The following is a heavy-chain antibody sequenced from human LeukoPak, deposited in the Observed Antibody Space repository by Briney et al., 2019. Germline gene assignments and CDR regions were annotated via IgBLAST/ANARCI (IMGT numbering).Heavy chain of an antibody. CDR1: GFTVSSNY. CDR3: ARDSPDFYGGKPVFDY. CDR2: IYSGGST. Sequence: QPGGSLRLSCAASGFTVSSNYMSWVRQAPGKGLEWVSVIYSGGSTYYADSVKGRFTISRDNSKNTLYLQMNSLRAEDTAVYYYARDSPDFYGGKPVFDYWGQGTLVTVSS. V-gene: IGHV3-66*02. D-gene: IGHD4-23*01. J-gene: IGHJ4*02.